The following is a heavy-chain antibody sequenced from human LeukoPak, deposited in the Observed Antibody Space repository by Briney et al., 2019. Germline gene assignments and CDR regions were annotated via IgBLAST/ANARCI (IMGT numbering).Heavy chain of an antibody. V-gene: IGHV5-51*01. CDR3: VRLNSGGFDY. CDR1: GYSFTSYW. Sequence: GAALQISFKGSGYSFTSYWVGWGRPMPGKGREWMGVIYPGDSDSRYSPSFQGQVTISADKSISTAYLQWSSLKASDTAMYYCVRLNSGGFDYWGQGTLVTVSS. D-gene: IGHD3-10*01. CDR2: IYPGDSDS. J-gene: IGHJ4*02.